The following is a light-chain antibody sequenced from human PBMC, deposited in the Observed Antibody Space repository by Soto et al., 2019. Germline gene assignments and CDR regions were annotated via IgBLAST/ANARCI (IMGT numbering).Light chain of an antibody. CDR2: EVT. Sequence: QAVLTQPPSASGSPGQSVTISCTGTSSDVGGYNYVSWYQQHPGKAHKLMIYEVTKRPSGVPDRFSGSKSDNTASLTVSGLQAEDEADYYCSSYAGSNNVVFGGGTKLTVL. J-gene: IGLJ2*01. CDR1: SSDVGGYNY. V-gene: IGLV2-8*01. CDR3: SSYAGSNNVV.